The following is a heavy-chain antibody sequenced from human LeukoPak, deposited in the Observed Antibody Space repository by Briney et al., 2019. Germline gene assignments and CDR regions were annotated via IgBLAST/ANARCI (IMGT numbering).Heavy chain of an antibody. J-gene: IGHJ4*02. V-gene: IGHV3-23*01. CDR1: GFNFSSYA. Sequence: GGSPRLSCAASGFNFSSYAMSWTRQAPGTGLDRVSLIGDSVGGTYYADSVKGRFTISRDNSKNTLYLQMNSLRAEDTAVYYCAKGGSSGWYHLDFWGQGTLVTVSS. CDR2: IGDSVGGT. D-gene: IGHD6-19*01. CDR3: AKGGSSGWYHLDF.